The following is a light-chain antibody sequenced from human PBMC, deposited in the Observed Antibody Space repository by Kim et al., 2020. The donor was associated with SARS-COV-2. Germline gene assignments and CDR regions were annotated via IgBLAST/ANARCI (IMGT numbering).Light chain of an antibody. CDR2: GTS. J-gene: IGKJ4*01. CDR1: RSIRSD. V-gene: IGKV3-15*01. CDR3: QQYNNWPLT. Sequence: GSPGESAPLACRASRSIRSDLAWYQQRPGQTPRLLIYGTSTRATDIPARFSGSGSGTEFTLTISSLQSEDSAIYYCQQYNNWPLTFGGGTKVDIK.